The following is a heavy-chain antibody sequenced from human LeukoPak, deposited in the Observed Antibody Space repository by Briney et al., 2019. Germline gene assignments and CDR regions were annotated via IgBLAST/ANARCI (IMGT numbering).Heavy chain of an antibody. V-gene: IGHV3-33*06. D-gene: IGHD2-2*01. J-gene: IGHJ4*02. Sequence: PGTSLRLSCAASGFTFSHYATHWVRQAPGKGLEWVAVIWYDGSHDTYTDSVKGRFTVSRDNFKNVLHLQMNSLRVEDTAVYYCAKEGDYCSSSGCHKRGIDYWGQGTLVTVSS. CDR2: IWYDGSHD. CDR3: AKEGDYCSSSGCHKRGIDY. CDR1: GFTFSHYA.